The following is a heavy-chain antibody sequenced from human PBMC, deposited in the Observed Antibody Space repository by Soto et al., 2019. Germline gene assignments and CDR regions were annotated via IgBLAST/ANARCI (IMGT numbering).Heavy chain of an antibody. Sequence: PSETLSLTCAVYGGSFSGYYWSWIRQPPGKGPEWIGEINHSGSTNYNPSLKSRVTISVDTSKNQFSLKLSSVTAADTAVYYCARARYGMDVWGQGTTVTVSS. V-gene: IGHV4-34*01. CDR3: ARARYGMDV. CDR2: INHSGST. CDR1: GGSFSGYY. J-gene: IGHJ6*02.